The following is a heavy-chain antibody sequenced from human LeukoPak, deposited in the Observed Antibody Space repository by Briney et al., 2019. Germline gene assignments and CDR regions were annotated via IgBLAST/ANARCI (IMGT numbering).Heavy chain of an antibody. D-gene: IGHD1-1*01. V-gene: IGHV4-34*01. CDR3: VLWSLDY. CDR2: INHSGST. J-gene: IGHJ4*02. CDR1: GGSFSGYY. Sequence: SETLSLTCAVYGGSFSGYYWSWIRQPPGKGLEWIGEINHSGSTNYNPSLKSRVTISVDTSKNQFSLKLSSVTAADTAVYYCVLWSLDYWGQGTLVTVSS.